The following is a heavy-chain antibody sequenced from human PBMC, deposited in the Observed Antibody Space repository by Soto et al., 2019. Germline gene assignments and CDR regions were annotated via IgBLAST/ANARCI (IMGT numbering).Heavy chain of an antibody. CDR3: ARVRFLEWLSRDYGMDV. CDR2: IWYDGSNK. CDR1: GFTFSSYG. D-gene: IGHD3-3*01. Sequence: GGSLRLSCAASGFTFSSYGMHWVRQAPGKGLEWVAVIWYDGSNKYYADSVKGRFTISRDNSKNTLYLQMNSLRAEDTAVYYCARVRFLEWLSRDYGMDVWGQGTTVTVSS. J-gene: IGHJ6*02. V-gene: IGHV3-33*01.